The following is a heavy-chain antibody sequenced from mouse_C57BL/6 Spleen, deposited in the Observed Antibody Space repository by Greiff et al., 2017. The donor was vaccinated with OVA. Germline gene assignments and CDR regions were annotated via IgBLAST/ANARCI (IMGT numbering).Heavy chain of an antibody. CDR1: GFTFSSYA. D-gene: IGHD2-4*01. J-gene: IGHJ2*01. V-gene: IGHV5-4*01. Sequence: EVQLQESGGGLVKPGGSLKLSCAASGFTFSSYAMSWVRQTPEKRLEWVATISDGGSYTYYPDNVKGRFTISRDNAKNNLYLQMSHLKSEDTAMYYCARDRGYDYDDLYYFDYWGQGTTLTVSS. CDR2: ISDGGSYT. CDR3: ARDRGYDYDDLYYFDY.